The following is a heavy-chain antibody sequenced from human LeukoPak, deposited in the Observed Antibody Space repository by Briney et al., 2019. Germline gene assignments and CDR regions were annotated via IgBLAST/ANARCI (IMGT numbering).Heavy chain of an antibody. D-gene: IGHD3-9*01. Sequence: PGGSLRLSCAASGFTFSSYWMSWVRRAPGKGLEWVANIKQDGSEKYYVDSVKGRFTISRDNAKNSLYLQMNSLRAEDTAVYYCAREGNYDILTGYYTGYYYGMDVWGQGTTVTVSS. J-gene: IGHJ6*02. CDR3: AREGNYDILTGYYTGYYYGMDV. V-gene: IGHV3-7*01. CDR1: GFTFSSYW. CDR2: IKQDGSEK.